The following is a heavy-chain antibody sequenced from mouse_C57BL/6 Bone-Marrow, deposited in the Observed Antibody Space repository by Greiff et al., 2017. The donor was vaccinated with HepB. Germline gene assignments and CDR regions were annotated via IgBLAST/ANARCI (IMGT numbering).Heavy chain of an antibody. J-gene: IGHJ4*01. CDR3: AVQLRRPENYAMDY. Sequence: EVKLMESGAELVRPGSSVKMSCKTSGYTFTSYGINWVKQRPGQGLEWIGYIYIGNGYTEYNEKFKGKATLTSDTSSSTAYMQLSSLTSEDSAIYFCAVQLRRPENYAMDYWGQGTSVTVSS. D-gene: IGHD3-2*02. V-gene: IGHV1-58*01. CDR2: IYIGNGYT. CDR1: GYTFTSYG.